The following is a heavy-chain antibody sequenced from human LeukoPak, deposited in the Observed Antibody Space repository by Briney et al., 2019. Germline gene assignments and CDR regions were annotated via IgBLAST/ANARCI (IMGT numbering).Heavy chain of an antibody. D-gene: IGHD3-10*01. J-gene: IGHJ4*02. V-gene: IGHV4-59*12. CDR2: IYYSGST. CDR1: DGSITNYD. Sequence: SSETLSLTCTVSDGSITNYDWSWIRQPPGKGLEWIGYIYYSGSTNYNPSLKSRVAISLDTSKNQFSLKLSSVTAADTAVYYCARGRHYHTGILGEAYWGQGTLVTVSS. CDR3: ARGRHYHTGILGEAY.